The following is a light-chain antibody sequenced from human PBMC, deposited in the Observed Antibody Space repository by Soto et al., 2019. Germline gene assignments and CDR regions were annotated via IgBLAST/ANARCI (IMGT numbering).Light chain of an antibody. CDR1: QSISGW. CDR2: HAS. V-gene: IGKV1-5*01. CDR3: QQYDGSSWT. Sequence: IQMTKSPSSLSGSVGYRFTITCRARQSISGWLAWYQQKXGKAPKLLIYHASSLESGVPSRFRGSGSGTEYTLTITSLQPDDFETYYCQQYDGSSWTFGQGTKVDI. J-gene: IGKJ1*01.